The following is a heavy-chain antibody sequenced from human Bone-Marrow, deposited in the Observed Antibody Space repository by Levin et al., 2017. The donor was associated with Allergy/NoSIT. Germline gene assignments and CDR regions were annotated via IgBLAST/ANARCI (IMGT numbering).Heavy chain of an antibody. CDR1: GFTISSYE. D-gene: IGHD5-12*01. J-gene: IGHJ4*02. CDR2: ISSTGNTI. CDR3: ATTLSGYDSYFDY. V-gene: IGHV3-48*03. Sequence: GGSLRLSCAASGFTISSYEMNWVRQAPGKGLECISYISSTGNTIYADSVKGRFTISRDNARNSLYLQMNSLRAEDTAVYYCATTLSGYDSYFDYWGQGTLVTVSS.